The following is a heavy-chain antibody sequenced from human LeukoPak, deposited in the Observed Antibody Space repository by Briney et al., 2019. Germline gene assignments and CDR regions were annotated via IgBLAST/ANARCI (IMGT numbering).Heavy chain of an antibody. Sequence: GGSLRLSCAASGFTFSSYAMSWVRQAPGKGLEWVSAISGSGGSTYYADSVKGRFTISRDNSKNTLYLQMNSLRAEDTAVYYCAKDRKRYSSSWYGGFDYWGQGTLVTVSS. CDR2: ISGSGGST. D-gene: IGHD6-13*01. V-gene: IGHV3-23*01. CDR1: GFTFSSYA. J-gene: IGHJ4*02. CDR3: AKDRKRYSSSWYGGFDY.